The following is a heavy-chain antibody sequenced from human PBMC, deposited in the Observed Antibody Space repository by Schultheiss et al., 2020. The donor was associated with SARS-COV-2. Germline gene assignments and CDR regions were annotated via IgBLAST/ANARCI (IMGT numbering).Heavy chain of an antibody. V-gene: IGHV3-33*08. CDR3: ARAIVLMGDYYFDY. D-gene: IGHD2-8*01. CDR2: IWYDGSNK. Sequence: GGSLRLSCAASGFTFSSYSMNWVRQAPGKGLEWVAVIWYDGSNKYYADSVKGRFTISRDNSKNSLYLQMNSLRDEDTAVYYCARAIVLMGDYYFDYWGQGTLVTVSS. CDR1: GFTFSSYS. J-gene: IGHJ4*02.